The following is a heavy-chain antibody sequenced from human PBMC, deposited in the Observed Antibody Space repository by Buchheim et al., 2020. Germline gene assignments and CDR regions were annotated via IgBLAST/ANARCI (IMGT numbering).Heavy chain of an antibody. CDR3: ARSSYYDILTGYVG. J-gene: IGHJ4*02. CDR1: GYTFTGYY. D-gene: IGHD3-9*01. V-gene: IGHV1-69*09. CDR2: IIPILGIA. Sequence: QVQLVQSGAEVKKPGASVKVSCKASGYTFTGYYMHWVRQAPGQGLEWMGRIIPILGIANYAQKFQGRVTITADKSTSTAYMELSSLRSEDTAVYYCARSSYYDILTGYVGWGQGTL.